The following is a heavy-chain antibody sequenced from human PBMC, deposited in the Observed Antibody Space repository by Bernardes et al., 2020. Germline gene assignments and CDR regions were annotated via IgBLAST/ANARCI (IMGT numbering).Heavy chain of an antibody. Sequence: SETLSLTCAVYGGSFSGYYWSWIRQPPGKGLEWIGEINHSGSTNYNPSLKSRVTISVDTSKNQFSLKLSSVTAADTAVYYCARHIVVVPAAMNYYYYGMDVWGQGTTVTVSS. CDR3: ARHIVVVPAAMNYYYYGMDV. CDR2: INHSGST. D-gene: IGHD2-2*01. J-gene: IGHJ6*02. CDR1: GGSFSGYY. V-gene: IGHV4-34*01.